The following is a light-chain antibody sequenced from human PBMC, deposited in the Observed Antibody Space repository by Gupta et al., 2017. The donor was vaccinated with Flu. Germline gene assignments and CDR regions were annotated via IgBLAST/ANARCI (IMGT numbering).Light chain of an antibody. CDR1: SSNIENNY. V-gene: IGLV1-51*01. CDR3: GTWDSSLSAWV. Sequence: QSVLTQPPSVSAAPGQKVTITCSGSSSNIENNYVSWYQQLPGTAPKLLIYENSKRPSGIPDRFSGSKSDTSATLGITGLQTGDEADYYCGTWDSSLSAWVFGGGTKLTVL. J-gene: IGLJ3*02. CDR2: ENS.